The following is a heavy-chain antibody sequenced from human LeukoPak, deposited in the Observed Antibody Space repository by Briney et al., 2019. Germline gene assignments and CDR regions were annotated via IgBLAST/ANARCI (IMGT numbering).Heavy chain of an antibody. CDR1: GFTFSSYS. Sequence: PGGSLRLSCAASGFTFSSYSMNWVRQAPGKGLEWVSYISSSSSTIYYADSVKGRFTISRDNSKNTMYLQMNSLRAEDTAVYYCVKKLAVGASPRDTFDMWGQGTMVTVSS. D-gene: IGHD1-26*01. CDR2: ISSSSSTI. V-gene: IGHV3-48*01. J-gene: IGHJ3*02. CDR3: VKKLAVGASPRDTFDM.